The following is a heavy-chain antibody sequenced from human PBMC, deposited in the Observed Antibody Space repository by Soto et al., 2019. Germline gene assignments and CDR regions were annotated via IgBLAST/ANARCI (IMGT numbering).Heavy chain of an antibody. CDR3: ARDSYEAGFDY. Sequence: MPSETLSLTCTVSGGSISSGGYYWSWIRQHPGKGLEWIGYIYYSGSTYYNPSLKSRVTISVDTSKNQFSLKLSSVTAADTAVYYCARDSYEAGFDYWGQGTLVTVSS. D-gene: IGHD5-12*01. CDR1: GGSISSGGYY. CDR2: IYYSGST. V-gene: IGHV4-31*03. J-gene: IGHJ4*02.